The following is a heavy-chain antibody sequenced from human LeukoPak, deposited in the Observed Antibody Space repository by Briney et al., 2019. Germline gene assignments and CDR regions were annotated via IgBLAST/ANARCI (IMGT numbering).Heavy chain of an antibody. CDR3: ARAPYYYDSSGYYPYDY. Sequence: SVKVSCKASGYTFTSYGISWVRQAPGQGLEWXXXIIPILGIANYAQKFQGRVTITADKSTSTAYMEPSSLRSEDTAVYYCARAPYYYDSSGYYPYDYWGQGTLVTVSS. V-gene: IGHV1-69*10. CDR1: GYTFTSYG. J-gene: IGHJ4*02. CDR2: IIPILGIA. D-gene: IGHD3-22*01.